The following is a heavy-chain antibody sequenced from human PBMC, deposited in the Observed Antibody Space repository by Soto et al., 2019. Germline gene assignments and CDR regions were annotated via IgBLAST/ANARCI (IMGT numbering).Heavy chain of an antibody. V-gene: IGHV4-34*01. CDR2: INHSGST. J-gene: IGHJ6*02. Sequence: SETLSLTCAVYGGSFSGYYWSWIRQPPGKGLERIGEINHSGSTNYNPSLKSRVTISVDTSKNQFSLKLSSVTAADTAVYYCGRGGFSPRKASKYGMDVWGQGTTVTVSS. CDR3: GRGGFSPRKASKYGMDV. CDR1: GGSFSGYY.